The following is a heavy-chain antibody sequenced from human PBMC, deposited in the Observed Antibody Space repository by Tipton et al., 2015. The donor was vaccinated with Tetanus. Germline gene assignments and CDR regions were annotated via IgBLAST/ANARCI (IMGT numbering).Heavy chain of an antibody. CDR2: ISSSSSTI. J-gene: IGHJ6*03. CDR3: ARFGSYTVTTGYYYMDV. Sequence: GSLRLSCAASGFTFSSYSMNWVRQAPGKGLEWVSYISSSSSTIYYADSVKGRFTISRDNAKNSLYLQMNSLRDEDTAVYYCARFGSYTVTTGYYYMDVWGKGTAVTVSS. CDR1: GFTFSSYS. V-gene: IGHV3-48*02. D-gene: IGHD4-11*01.